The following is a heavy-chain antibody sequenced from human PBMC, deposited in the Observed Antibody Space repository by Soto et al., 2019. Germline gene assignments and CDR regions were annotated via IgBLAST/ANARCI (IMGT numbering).Heavy chain of an antibody. D-gene: IGHD3-10*01. CDR2: IYYSGST. J-gene: IGHJ3*02. V-gene: IGHV4-31*03. CDR1: GGSISSGGYY. Sequence: TLSLTCTVSGGSISSGGYYWSWIRQHPGKGLEWIGYIYYSGSTYYNPSLKSRVTISVDTSKNQFSLKLSSVTAADTAVYYCARDTGRGGDAFDIWGQGTMVTVSS. CDR3: ARDTGRGGDAFDI.